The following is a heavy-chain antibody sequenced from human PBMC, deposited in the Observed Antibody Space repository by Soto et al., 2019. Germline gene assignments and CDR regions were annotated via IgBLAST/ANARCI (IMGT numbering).Heavy chain of an antibody. J-gene: IGHJ1*01. CDR3: ARTLGGAEYLQI. CDR2: INSNTGDT. D-gene: IGHD3-16*01. CDR1: GYTFTGYY. V-gene: IGHV1-2*04. Sequence: QVQLVQSGAEVKKPGASVTVSCKASGYTFTGYYIYWVRQAPGQGLEWMGRINSNTGDTKFAQKFQGWVTLTRDTSINTAYMELRSLKPNDTAVYYCARTLGGAEYLQIWGQGTLVTVSS.